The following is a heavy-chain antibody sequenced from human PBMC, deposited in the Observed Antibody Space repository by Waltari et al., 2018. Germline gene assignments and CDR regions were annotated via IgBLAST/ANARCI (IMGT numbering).Heavy chain of an antibody. J-gene: IGHJ5*02. CDR1: GFTFSSHA. CDR3: AREPSSGYPFNWFDP. V-gene: IGHV3-23*01. Sequence: EVQLLESGGNLVQPGGSLRLSCAASGFTFSSHAMSWVRQAPGKGLGWVSNIGGSGNDPYSAASVEGRFTISRDNSQSTLYLQMNSLRAEDTAVYYCAREPSSGYPFNWFDPWGQGTLVTVSS. D-gene: IGHD3-22*01. CDR2: IGGSGNDP.